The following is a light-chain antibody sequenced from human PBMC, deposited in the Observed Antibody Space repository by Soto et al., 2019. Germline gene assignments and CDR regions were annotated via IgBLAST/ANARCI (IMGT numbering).Light chain of an antibody. J-gene: IGLJ1*01. CDR1: SSDIGGYNY. Sequence: QSALTQPASVSGSPGQSIAISCTGTSSDIGGYNYVSWYQQHPGKAPKLIIYDVSNRPSGISTRFSGSKSGNTASLTISGPQAEDRAGYPLSLYTTRTPYVLGTCNQLTVL. CDR2: DVS. V-gene: IGLV2-14*03. CDR3: SLYTTRTPYV.